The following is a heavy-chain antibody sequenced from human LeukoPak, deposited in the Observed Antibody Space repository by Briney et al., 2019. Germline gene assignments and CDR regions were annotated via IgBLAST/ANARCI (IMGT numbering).Heavy chain of an antibody. CDR2: IITDTGKP. CDR3: AREVLRLDF. Sequence: ASVTVSCKASGYSLTTYSMNWVRQAPGQGLEWMGWIITDTGKPTYAQDFTGRIVFSLDTSVNTAFLQINNLKEEDTAIYYCAREVLRLDFWGQGTLVTVSS. V-gene: IGHV7-4-1*02. CDR1: GYSLTTYS. J-gene: IGHJ4*02.